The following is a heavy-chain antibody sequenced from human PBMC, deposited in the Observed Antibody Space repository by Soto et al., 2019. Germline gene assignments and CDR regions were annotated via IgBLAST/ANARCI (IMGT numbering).Heavy chain of an antibody. Sequence: SETLSLTCAVYGGSFSGYYWSWIRQPPGKGLEWIGEINHSGSTNYNPSLKSRVTISVDTSKNQFSLKLSSVTAADTAVYYCARQRTTVVTQAYFDHWGQGALVTVSS. CDR3: ARQRTTVVTQAYFDH. V-gene: IGHV4-34*01. J-gene: IGHJ4*02. CDR2: INHSGST. D-gene: IGHD2-21*02. CDR1: GGSFSGYY.